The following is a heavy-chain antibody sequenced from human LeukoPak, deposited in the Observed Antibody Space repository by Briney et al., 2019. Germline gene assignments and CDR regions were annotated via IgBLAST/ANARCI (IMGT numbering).Heavy chain of an antibody. Sequence: SETLSLTCAVSGGSINSHYWGWIRPPPGKGLQWIGDIYYTGKNNYNPSLKSRVTISLDTSKDSLSLNLTSVLAADTAIYYCVRRDTGWNYFDYWGQGILVTVSS. CDR2: IYYTGKN. CDR1: GGSINSHY. J-gene: IGHJ4*02. CDR3: VRRDTGWNYFDY. V-gene: IGHV4-59*08. D-gene: IGHD6-19*01.